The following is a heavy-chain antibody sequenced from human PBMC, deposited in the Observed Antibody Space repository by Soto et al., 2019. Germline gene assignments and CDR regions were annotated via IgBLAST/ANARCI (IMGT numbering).Heavy chain of an antibody. CDR3: ARHVPAAGYYYGMDV. CDR2: IISIFGTA. V-gene: IGHV1-69*12. J-gene: IGHJ6*02. CDR1: GGTFSSYA. Sequence: QVQLVQSGAEVKKPGSSVKVSCKASGGTFSSYAISWVRQAPGQGLEWMGGIISIFGTANYAQKFQGSVTITADDSTSTAYMALRSLRSEDTAVYYCARHVPAAGYYYGMDVWGQGTTVTVSS. D-gene: IGHD2-2*01.